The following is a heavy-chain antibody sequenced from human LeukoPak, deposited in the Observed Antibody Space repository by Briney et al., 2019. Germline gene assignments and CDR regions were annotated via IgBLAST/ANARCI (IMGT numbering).Heavy chain of an antibody. CDR1: GGSISSSSYY. J-gene: IGHJ4*02. V-gene: IGHV4-39*01. CDR2: IYYSGST. Sequence: PSETLSLTCTVSGGSISSSSYYWGWIRQPPGKGLEWIGSIYYSGSTYYNPSLKSRVTISVDTSKNQFSLKLSSVTAADTAVYYCARRRATLDYWGQGTLVTVSS. CDR3: ARRRATLDY.